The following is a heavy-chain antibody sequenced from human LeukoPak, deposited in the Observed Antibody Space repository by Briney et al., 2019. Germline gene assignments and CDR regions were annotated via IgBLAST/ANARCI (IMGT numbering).Heavy chain of an antibody. CDR1: GFTFSTSW. V-gene: IGHV3-7*03. D-gene: IGHD3-22*01. J-gene: IGHJ5*02. CDR3: AKVGVPSGYQSWFDP. CDR2: IKQDGSEK. Sequence: GGSLRLSCAASGFTFSTSWMTWVRQAPGKGLEWVANIKQDGSEKYYVDSVKGRFAVSRDNAKNSLYLQMNSLRAEDTASYYCAKVGVPSGYQSWFDPWGQGTLVTVSS.